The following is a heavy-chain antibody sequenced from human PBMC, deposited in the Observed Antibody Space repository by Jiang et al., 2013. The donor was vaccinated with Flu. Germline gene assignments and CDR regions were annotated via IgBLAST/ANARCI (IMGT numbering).Heavy chain of an antibody. J-gene: IGHJ4*02. CDR2: IYYSGST. Sequence: GSGLVKPSETLSLTCTVSGGSISSYYWSWIRQPPGKGLEWIGNIYYSGSTNYNPSLKSRVTISVDTSKNQFSLKLSSVTAADTAVYYCARDNIGGYCDGDCFDYWGQGTLVTVSS. CDR1: GGSISSYY. CDR3: ARDNIGGYCDGDCFDY. V-gene: IGHV4-59*01. D-gene: IGHD2-21*01.